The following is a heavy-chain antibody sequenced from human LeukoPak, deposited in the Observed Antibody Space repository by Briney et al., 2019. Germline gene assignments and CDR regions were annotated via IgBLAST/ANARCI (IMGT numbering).Heavy chain of an antibody. V-gene: IGHV3-21*01. J-gene: IGHJ4*02. Sequence: ETLSLTCAVYGGSFSGYYWSWVRQAPGKGLEWVSSISGSSSHTYYADSVKGRFTISRDNAKNTLYLQMDSLRVDDTAVYYCARGAPIDYWGQGTLVTVSS. CDR1: GGSFSGYY. CDR2: ISGSSSHT. CDR3: ARGAPIDY.